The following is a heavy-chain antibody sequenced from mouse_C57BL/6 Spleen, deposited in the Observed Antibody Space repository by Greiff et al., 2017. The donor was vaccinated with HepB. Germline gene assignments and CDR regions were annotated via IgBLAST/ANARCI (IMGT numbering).Heavy chain of an antibody. CDR2: IDPETGGT. CDR1: GYTFTDYE. V-gene: IGHV1-15*01. J-gene: IGHJ4*01. D-gene: IGHD1-1*01. Sequence: VHLVESGAELVRPGASVTLSCKASGYTFTDYEMHWVKQTPVHGLEWIGAIDPETGGTAYNQKFKGKAILTADKSSSTAYMELRSLTSEDSAVYYCTRGYYGSPYYAMDYWGQGTSVTVSS. CDR3: TRGYYGSPYYAMDY.